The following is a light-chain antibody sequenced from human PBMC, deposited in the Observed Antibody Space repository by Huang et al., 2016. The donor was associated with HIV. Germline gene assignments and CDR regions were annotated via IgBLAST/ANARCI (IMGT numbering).Light chain of an antibody. CDR3: QQSFTTPYT. J-gene: IGKJ2*01. Sequence: DIQMTQSPSSLSASVGGKITVTCRASQYIRTYLNWYQRRPGRAPNLLIYSASNLQSGVPTRFNASGSGTQFTLTITGLRPEDFATYYCQQSFTTPYTCGQGTKLDLK. CDR2: SAS. V-gene: IGKV1-39*01. CDR1: QYIRTY.